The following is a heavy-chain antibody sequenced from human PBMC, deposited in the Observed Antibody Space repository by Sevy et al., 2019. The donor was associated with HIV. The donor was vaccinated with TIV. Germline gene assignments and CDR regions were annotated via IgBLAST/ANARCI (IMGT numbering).Heavy chain of an antibody. CDR3: ARYLTFRAYYFDY. CDR2: INPNSGGT. V-gene: IGHV1-2*06. CDR1: GYTFTGYY. Sequence: ASVKVSCKASGYTFTGYYMHWVRQAPGQGLEWMGRINPNSGGTNYEQKFQGRVTMTRDTSISTAYMELSRLRSDDTAVYYCARYLTFRAYYFDYRGQGTLVTVSS. D-gene: IGHD2-21*02. J-gene: IGHJ4*02.